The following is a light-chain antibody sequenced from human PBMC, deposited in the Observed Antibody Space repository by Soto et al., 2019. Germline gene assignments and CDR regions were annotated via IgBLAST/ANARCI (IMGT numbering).Light chain of an antibody. CDR3: SSYTTSNTRQIV. Sequence: QSALTQPASVSGSPGQSITISCTGTSSDVGGYNYVSWYQHHPGKAPKLIIYDVTNRPSGVSNPFSGSESGNTASLTISGLQPEDEADYYCSSYTTSNTRQIVFGTGTKLTVL. V-gene: IGLV2-14*03. CDR1: SSDVGGYNY. CDR2: DVT. J-gene: IGLJ1*01.